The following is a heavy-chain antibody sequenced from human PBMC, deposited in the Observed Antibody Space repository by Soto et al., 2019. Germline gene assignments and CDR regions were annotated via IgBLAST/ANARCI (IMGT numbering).Heavy chain of an antibody. Sequence: EVQLVESGGGLVQPGGSLRLSCAASGFTFSSYWMHWVRQAPGKGLVWVSRINSDGSRTSQTDSVKGRFTISRDNAKNTLYLQMNSLRAEDTAVYYCARGITMVRANENWFDPWGQGTLVTVSS. J-gene: IGHJ5*02. V-gene: IGHV3-74*01. CDR2: INSDGSRT. CDR3: ARGITMVRANENWFDP. CDR1: GFTFSSYW. D-gene: IGHD3-10*01.